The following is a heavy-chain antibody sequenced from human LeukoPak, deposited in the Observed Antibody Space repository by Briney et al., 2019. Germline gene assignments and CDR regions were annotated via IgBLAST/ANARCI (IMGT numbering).Heavy chain of an antibody. J-gene: IGHJ4*02. CDR1: GFTFSSYA. D-gene: IGHD6-6*01. CDR2: ISYDGSNK. CDR3: ARDLVSRSNY. Sequence: PGGSLRLSCAASGFTFSSYAMHWVRQAPGKGLEWVAVISYDGSNKYYADSVKGRFTISRDNSKNTLYLQMNSLRAEDTAVYYCARDLVSRSNYWGQGTPVTVSS. V-gene: IGHV3-30-3*01.